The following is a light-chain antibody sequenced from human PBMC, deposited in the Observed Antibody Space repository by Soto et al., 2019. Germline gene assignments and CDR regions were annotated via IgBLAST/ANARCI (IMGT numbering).Light chain of an antibody. J-gene: IGKJ1*01. CDR2: GAS. CDR3: QQYGSSQWT. CDR1: QTVADS. V-gene: IGKV3-20*01. Sequence: EIVMTQSPATLSVSPGDRATLSCRASQTVADSLVWYQQKPGQAPRLLIYGASSRATGIPDRFSGSGSGTDFTLTISRLEPEDFAVYYCQQYGSSQWTFGQGTKVE.